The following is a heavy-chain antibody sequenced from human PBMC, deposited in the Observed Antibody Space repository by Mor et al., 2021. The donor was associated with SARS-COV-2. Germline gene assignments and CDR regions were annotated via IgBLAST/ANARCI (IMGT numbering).Heavy chain of an antibody. J-gene: IGHJ4*02. V-gene: IGHV3-30*04. Sequence: LEWVAIISSDGTNEEYADPVKGRFTISRDNSKNTLFLQMSSLRPEDTAVYYCARGHLHILTGYYVPYYFDHWGQGTLVTVSS. CDR3: ARGHLHILTGYYVPYYFDH. CDR2: ISSDGTNE. D-gene: IGHD3-9*01.